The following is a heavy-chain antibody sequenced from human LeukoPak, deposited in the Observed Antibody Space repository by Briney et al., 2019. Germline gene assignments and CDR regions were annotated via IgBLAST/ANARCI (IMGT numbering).Heavy chain of an antibody. J-gene: IGHJ6*03. D-gene: IGHD3-16*02. CDR2: IYYSGST. V-gene: IGHV4-31*03. Sequence: SQTLSLTCTVSGGSISSGGYYWSWIRQHPGKGLEWIGYIYYSGSTYYNPSLKSRVTISVDTSKNQFSLKLSSVTAADTAVYYCARSKDYVWGSYLHYYFFLDVWGKRTKVNGSS. CDR3: ARSKDYVWGSYLHYYFFLDV. CDR1: GGSISSGGYY.